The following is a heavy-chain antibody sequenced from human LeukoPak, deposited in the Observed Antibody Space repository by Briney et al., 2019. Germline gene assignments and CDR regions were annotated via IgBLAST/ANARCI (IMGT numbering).Heavy chain of an antibody. J-gene: IGHJ4*02. CDR1: GGSFSGYY. CDR2: INHSGST. CDR3: ARAPLNSGSYSGEDY. D-gene: IGHD1-26*01. Sequence: SETLSLTCAVYGGSFSGYYWSWIRQPPGKGLEWIGEINHSGSTNYNPSLKSRVTISVDTSKNQFSLKLSSVTAADTAVYYCARAPLNSGSYSGEDYWGQGTLVTVSS. V-gene: IGHV4-34*01.